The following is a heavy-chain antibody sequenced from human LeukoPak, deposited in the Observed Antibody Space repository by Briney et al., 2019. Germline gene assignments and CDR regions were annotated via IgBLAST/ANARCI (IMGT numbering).Heavy chain of an antibody. D-gene: IGHD4-23*01. V-gene: IGHV1-69*04. CDR2: IIPVLGIA. CDR1: GGTFSSYA. J-gene: IGHJ6*02. Sequence: ASVKVSCKASGGTFSSYAISWVRQAPGQGLEWMGRIIPVLGIANYAQKFQGRVTITADKSTSTAYMELSSLRSEDTAVYYCARDPSGYGGNLYYYGMDVWGQGTTVTVSS. CDR3: ARDPSGYGGNLYYYGMDV.